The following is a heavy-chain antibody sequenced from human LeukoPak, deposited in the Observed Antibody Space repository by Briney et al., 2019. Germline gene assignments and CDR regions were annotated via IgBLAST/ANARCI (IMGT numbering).Heavy chain of an antibody. J-gene: IGHJ4*02. V-gene: IGHV1-24*01. Sequence: ASVKVSCKVSGYTLTELSMHWVRQAPGKGLEWMGGFDPEDGETIYAQKFQGRVTMTEDTSTDTAYMELSSLRSEDTAVYYCATVGFPSPNTYYYDSSGYYYFDYWGQGPLVTVSS. CDR3: ATVGFPSPNTYYYDSSGYYYFDY. CDR1: GYTLTELS. CDR2: FDPEDGET. D-gene: IGHD3-22*01.